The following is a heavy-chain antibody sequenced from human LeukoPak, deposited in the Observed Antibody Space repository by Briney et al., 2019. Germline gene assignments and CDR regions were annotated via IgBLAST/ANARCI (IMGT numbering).Heavy chain of an antibody. J-gene: IGHJ4*02. CDR2: INPSDGST. V-gene: IGHV1-46*01. D-gene: IGHD2-2*01. CDR1: GYTFTNYY. CDR3: ARSLCSSTSCPIDY. Sequence: GASVKVSCKASGYTFTNYYINWVRQAPGRGLEWMGIINPSDGSTTYAQRFQGRVTMTRDTSTSTVYMELSSLRSEDTAVYYCARSLCSSTSCPIDYWGQGTLVTVSS.